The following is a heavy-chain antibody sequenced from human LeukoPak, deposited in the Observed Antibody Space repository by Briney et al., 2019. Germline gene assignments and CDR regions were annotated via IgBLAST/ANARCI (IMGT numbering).Heavy chain of an antibody. Sequence: GGSLRLSCSASGFTFSNYDMNWVRQAPGKGLEWVSHISSGGSIKYYADSLKGRFTISRDNAKNSLYLQMNSLRAEDTAVYYCARGYCSSTDCLFDYWGQGTLVTVSS. J-gene: IGHJ4*02. CDR3: ARGYCSSTDCLFDY. CDR1: GFTFSNYD. D-gene: IGHD2-2*01. CDR2: ISSGGSIK. V-gene: IGHV3-48*03.